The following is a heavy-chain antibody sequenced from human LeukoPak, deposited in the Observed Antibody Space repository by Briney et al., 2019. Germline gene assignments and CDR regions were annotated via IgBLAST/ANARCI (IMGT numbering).Heavy chain of an antibody. CDR2: ISHSVST. J-gene: IGHJ1*01. Sequence: PSQTLSPTSNVSGDSIKTYFWSSIRQPPGKGLEWLGYISHSVSTNYNPSLKSRVTLSMDTSKNQFSLSLASVTAADTAVYYCARGGWLRRAFFQDWGQGTLVTVSS. D-gene: IGHD5-24*01. V-gene: IGHV4-59*01. CDR1: GDSIKTYF. CDR3: ARGGWLRRAFFQD.